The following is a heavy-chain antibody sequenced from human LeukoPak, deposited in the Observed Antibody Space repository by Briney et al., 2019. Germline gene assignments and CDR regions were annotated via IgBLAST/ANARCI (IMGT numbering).Heavy chain of an antibody. J-gene: IGHJ3*02. V-gene: IGHV3-21*01. D-gene: IGHD1-1*01. Sequence: GGSLRLSCAASGFTFSSYGINWVRQAPGKGLELGSSVSSGSSYIFYAYSVKGLFTISRDNPKNSLYLQMNSLTTEDTAVYYCARGGAGATKDDTFDIWGQGTMVTVSS. CDR2: VSSGSSYI. CDR1: GFTFSSYG. CDR3: ARGGAGATKDDTFDI.